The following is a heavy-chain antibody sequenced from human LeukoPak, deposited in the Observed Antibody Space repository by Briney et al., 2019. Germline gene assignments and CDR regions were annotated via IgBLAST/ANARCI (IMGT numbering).Heavy chain of an antibody. D-gene: IGHD3-22*01. V-gene: IGHV1-46*01. CDR3: AMGIHYYDSSGYPLYYYYYYMDV. Sequence: GASVKVSCKASGYTFTSYYMHWVRQAPGQGLEWMGIINPSGGSTSYAQKFQGRVTMTRDMSTSTVYMELSSLRSEDTAVYYCAMGIHYYDSSGYPLYYYYYYMDVWGKGTTVTVSS. CDR2: INPSGGST. J-gene: IGHJ6*03. CDR1: GYTFTSYY.